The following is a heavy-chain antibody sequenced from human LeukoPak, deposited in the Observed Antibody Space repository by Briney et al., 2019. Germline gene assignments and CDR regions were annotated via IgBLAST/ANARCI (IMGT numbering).Heavy chain of an antibody. CDR2: INHSGST. Sequence: PSETLSLTCAVYGGSFSGYYWSWIRQPPGKGLEWIGEINHSGSTNYNPSLKSRVTISVDTSKNQFSLKLSSVTAADTAVYYCARGLWLLHAFDIWGQGTMVTVSS. V-gene: IGHV4-34*01. D-gene: IGHD6-19*01. CDR3: ARGLWLLHAFDI. CDR1: GGSFSGYY. J-gene: IGHJ3*02.